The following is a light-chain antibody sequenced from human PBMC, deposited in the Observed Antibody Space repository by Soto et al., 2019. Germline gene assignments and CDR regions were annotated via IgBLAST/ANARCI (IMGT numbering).Light chain of an antibody. CDR1: QSIGNW. Sequence: DIQMTQSPSTLSASVGDRVTITCRASQSIGNWLAWYQQKPGRAPKFLMYEASSLESGVPSRFSGSGSGTEFTLTISGLQPADFATYYCQQYKSYPWTFGQGTKVELK. CDR3: QQYKSYPWT. J-gene: IGKJ1*01. V-gene: IGKV1-5*03. CDR2: EAS.